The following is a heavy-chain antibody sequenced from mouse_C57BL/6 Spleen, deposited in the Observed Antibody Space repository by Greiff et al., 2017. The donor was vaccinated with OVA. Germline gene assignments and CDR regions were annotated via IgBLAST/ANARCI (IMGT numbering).Heavy chain of an antibody. CDR2: IDPGDGDT. Sequence: EVQLQQSGAVLVRPGASVKLSCTASGFNFTDYYMHWVKQRPEQGLEWIGRIDPGDGDTEYDQKFKGKATMTAVTSSNTAYMQLSSLTSEDSAVYYCTTFGQPRYFDVWGTGTTVTVSS. CDR3: TTFGQPRYFDV. CDR1: GFNFTDYY. V-gene: IGHV14-1*01. J-gene: IGHJ1*03. D-gene: IGHD3-1*01.